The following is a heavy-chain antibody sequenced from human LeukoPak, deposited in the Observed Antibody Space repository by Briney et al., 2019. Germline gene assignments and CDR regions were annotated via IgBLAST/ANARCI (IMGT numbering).Heavy chain of an antibody. CDR3: VRDNRSYNFDY. J-gene: IGHJ4*02. Sequence: PGGSLRLSCAASGFTFSRYWMHWVRQAPGKGLVWVSCIKSDGSSTSTADSAKGRSTISRDNAKNTVYLQMNSLRAEDTAVYYCVRDNRSYNFDYWGQGTLVTVSS. D-gene: IGHD1-26*01. V-gene: IGHV3-74*01. CDR2: IKSDGSST. CDR1: GFTFSRYW.